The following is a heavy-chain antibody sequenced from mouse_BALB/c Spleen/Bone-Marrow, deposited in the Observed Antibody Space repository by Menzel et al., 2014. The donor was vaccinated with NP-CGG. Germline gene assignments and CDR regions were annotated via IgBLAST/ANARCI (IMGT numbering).Heavy chain of an antibody. CDR3: ARDGDYDEGYAMDY. Sequence: QLQQSGAELVRPGTSVKVSCKASGYAFTNYLIERVKQRPGQGLEWIGVINPGSGGTNYNEKFKGKATLTADKSSSTAYMQLSSLTSDDSAVYFCARDGDYDEGYAMDYWGQGTSVTVSS. CDR2: INPGSGGT. J-gene: IGHJ4*01. D-gene: IGHD2-4*01. V-gene: IGHV1-54*01. CDR1: GYAFTNYL.